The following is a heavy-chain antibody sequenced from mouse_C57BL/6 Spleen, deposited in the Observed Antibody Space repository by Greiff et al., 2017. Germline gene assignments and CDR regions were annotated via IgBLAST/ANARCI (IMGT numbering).Heavy chain of an antibody. CDR3: ARGDYGNVWLAY. CDR1: GFNIKNTY. Sequence: VQLQQSVAELVRPGASVKLSCTASGFNIKNTYMHWVKQRPEQGLEWIGRIDPANGNTNYAPKFQGKATITADTSSNTAYLQLSSLTSEDTAIYDFARGDYGNVWLAYWGQGTLGTVSA. D-gene: IGHD2-1*01. V-gene: IGHV14-3*01. J-gene: IGHJ3*01. CDR2: IDPANGNT.